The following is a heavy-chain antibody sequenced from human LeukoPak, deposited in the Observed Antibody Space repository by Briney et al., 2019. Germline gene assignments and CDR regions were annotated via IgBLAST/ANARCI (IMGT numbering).Heavy chain of an antibody. V-gene: IGHV3-11*01. D-gene: IGHD6-13*01. CDR2: ISSSGSTI. CDR1: GFTFSDYY. J-gene: IGHJ4*02. CDR3: AKDLKGEIAAAGEFDY. Sequence: KPGGSLRLSCAASGFTFSDYYMSWIRQAPGKGLEWVSYISSSGSTIYYADSVKGRFTISRDNPKNTLYLQMNSLRAEDTAVYYCAKDLKGEIAAAGEFDYWGQGTLVTVSS.